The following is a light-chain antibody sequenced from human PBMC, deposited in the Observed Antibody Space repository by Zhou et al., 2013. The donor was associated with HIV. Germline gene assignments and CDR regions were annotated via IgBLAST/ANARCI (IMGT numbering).Light chain of an antibody. CDR3: QQYNSFPGT. J-gene: IGKJ1*01. CDR2: AAS. CDR1: QGISRW. Sequence: DSQMTQSPFSVSASVGDRVTITCRASQGISRWLAWYQQKPGKAPKLLISAASTLQSGVPSRFSGSGSGTEFTLTISSLQPDDFATYYCQQYNSFPGTFGQGTKVEIK. V-gene: IGKV1-12*01.